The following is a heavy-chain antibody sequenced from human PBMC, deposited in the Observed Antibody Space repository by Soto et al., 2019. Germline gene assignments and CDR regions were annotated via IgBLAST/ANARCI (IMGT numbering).Heavy chain of an antibody. V-gene: IGHV3-7*01. CDR2: IKQDGSEK. J-gene: IGHJ4*02. CDR1: GFSFSTYW. CDR3: ATRGYCSGGSCSQVVDY. Sequence: EVQLVESGGGLVQPGGSLRLSCAASGFSFSTYWMSWVRQAPGKGLEWVANIKQDGSEKYYVDSVKGRFTISRDNAKNSLYLQMISLRGEDTAVYYCATRGYCSGGSCSQVVDYWGQGTLVIVSS. D-gene: IGHD2-15*01.